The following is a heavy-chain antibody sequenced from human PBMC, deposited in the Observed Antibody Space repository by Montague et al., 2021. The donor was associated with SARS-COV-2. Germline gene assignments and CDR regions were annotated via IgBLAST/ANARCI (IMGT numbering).Heavy chain of an antibody. CDR3: AAHGITGWAFDY. CDR2: IYWDDDK. D-gene: IGHD1-20*01. J-gene: IGHJ4*02. V-gene: IGHV2-5*02. Sequence: PALVKPTQTLTLTCTFSGFSLSTSGAGVGWIRQPPGKALEWLALIYWDDDKRYSPSLKSRLTITKDTSNNQVVLTMTNMDTVDTATYYGAAHGITGWAFDYWGQGTLVTVSS. CDR1: GFSLSTSGAG.